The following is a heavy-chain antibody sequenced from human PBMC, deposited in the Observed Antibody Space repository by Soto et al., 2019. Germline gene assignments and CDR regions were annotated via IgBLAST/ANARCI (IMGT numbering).Heavy chain of an antibody. V-gene: IGHV3-66*01. CDR3: AREVDDYSNYYYYYMDV. Sequence: GGSLRLSCAASGFTVSSNYMSWVRQAPGKGLEWVSVIYSGGSTYYANSVKGRFTISRDNSKNTLYLQMNSLRAEDTAVYYCAREVDDYSNYYYYYMDVWDKGTTVTVSS. CDR2: IYSGGST. J-gene: IGHJ6*03. D-gene: IGHD4-4*01. CDR1: GFTVSSNY.